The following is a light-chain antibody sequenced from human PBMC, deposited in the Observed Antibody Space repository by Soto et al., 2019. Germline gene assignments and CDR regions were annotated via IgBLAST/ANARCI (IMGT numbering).Light chain of an antibody. Sequence: IQLTQSPSSLSASVGDRVTITCRASQGISSYLAWYQQKPGKAPKLLIYAASTLQSGVPSRFSGSGSGTDFTFTISSLQPEDFATYYCQQLNSYPTFGQGTKVEIK. CDR3: QQLNSYPT. V-gene: IGKV1-9*01. J-gene: IGKJ1*01. CDR2: AAS. CDR1: QGISSY.